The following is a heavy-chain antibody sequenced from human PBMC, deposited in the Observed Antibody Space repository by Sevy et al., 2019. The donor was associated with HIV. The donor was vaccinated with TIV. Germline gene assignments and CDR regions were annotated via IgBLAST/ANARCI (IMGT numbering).Heavy chain of an antibody. J-gene: IGHJ4*02. CDR1: GYTFTGYY. CDR3: ASRSYYYGRTPFDY. D-gene: IGHD3-10*01. Sequence: ASVKVSCKASGYTFTGYYMHWVRQAPGQGLEWMGWINPNSGGTNYAQKFQGRVTMTRDTSICTAYMELSRLRSDDTAVYYCASRSYYYGRTPFDYWGQGTLVTVSS. V-gene: IGHV1-2*02. CDR2: INPNSGGT.